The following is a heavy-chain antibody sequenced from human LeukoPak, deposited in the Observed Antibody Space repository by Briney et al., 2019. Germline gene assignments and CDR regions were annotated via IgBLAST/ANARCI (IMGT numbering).Heavy chain of an antibody. CDR2: INHSGST. CDR3: ARALMVRGVGGYYFDY. D-gene: IGHD3-10*01. Sequence: SETLSLTCAVYGGSFSGYYWSWIRQPPGKGLEWIGEINHSGSTNYNPSLKSRVTMSVDTSKNQFYLKLSSVTAADTAVYYCARALMVRGVGGYYFDYWGQGTLVTVSS. J-gene: IGHJ4*02. V-gene: IGHV4-34*10. CDR1: GGSFSGYY.